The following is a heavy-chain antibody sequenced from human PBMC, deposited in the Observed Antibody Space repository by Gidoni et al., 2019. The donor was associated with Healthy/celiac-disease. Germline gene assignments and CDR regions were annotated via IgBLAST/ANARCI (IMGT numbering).Heavy chain of an antibody. D-gene: IGHD3-9*01. CDR1: GFTFSNAW. CDR3: TTERPDILTGYYSGYMAV. V-gene: IGHV3-15*07. CDR2: IKSKTDGGTT. Sequence: EVQLVESGGGLVKPGGSLRISCAASGFTFSNAWMNWVRQAPGKGLEWVGRIKSKTDGGTTDYAAPVKGRFTISRDDSKNTLYLQMNSLKTEDTAVYYCTTERPDILTGYYSGYMAVWGKGTTVTVSS. J-gene: IGHJ6*03.